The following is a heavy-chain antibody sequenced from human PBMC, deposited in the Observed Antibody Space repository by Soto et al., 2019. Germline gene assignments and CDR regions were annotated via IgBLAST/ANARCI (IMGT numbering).Heavy chain of an antibody. CDR2: IYPGDSDT. CDR1: GYSFTSYW. Sequence: LGESLKISCKGSGYSFTSYWIGWVCQMPGKGLEWMGIIYPGDSDTRYSPSFQGQVTISADKSISTAYLQWSSLKASDTAMYYCAGGGVRGVITRTRDYYGMDVWGQGTTVTVS. J-gene: IGHJ6*02. V-gene: IGHV5-51*01. D-gene: IGHD3-10*01. CDR3: AGGGVRGVITRTRDYYGMDV.